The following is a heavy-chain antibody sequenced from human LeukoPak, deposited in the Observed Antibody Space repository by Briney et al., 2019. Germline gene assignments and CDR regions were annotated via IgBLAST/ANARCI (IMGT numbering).Heavy chain of an antibody. D-gene: IGHD3-3*01. CDR1: GFSVSSNY. Sequence: PGGSLRLSCAASGFSVSSNYMSWVRQALGKGLEWVSVIYSGDSTYYADSVKGRFTISRDNSKNTLYLQMNSLRAEDTAVYYCVRYDFWTGFSFDQWGQGTLVTVSS. V-gene: IGHV3-53*01. J-gene: IGHJ4*02. CDR2: IYSGDST. CDR3: VRYDFWTGFSFDQ.